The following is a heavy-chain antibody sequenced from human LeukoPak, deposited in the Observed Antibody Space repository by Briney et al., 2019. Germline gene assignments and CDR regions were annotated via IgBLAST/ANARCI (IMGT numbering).Heavy chain of an antibody. D-gene: IGHD1-26*01. CDR3: ARDYDASGSYYYFDY. V-gene: IGHV1-46*01. J-gene: IGHJ4*02. CDR2: INPSGGST. CDR1: GYTFTGYY. Sequence: ASVKVSCKASGYTFTGYYMHWVRQAPGQGLEWMGIINPSGGSTSYAQKFQGRVTMTRDTSTSTVYMELSSLRSEDTAVYYCARDYDASGSYYYFDYWGQGTLVTVSS.